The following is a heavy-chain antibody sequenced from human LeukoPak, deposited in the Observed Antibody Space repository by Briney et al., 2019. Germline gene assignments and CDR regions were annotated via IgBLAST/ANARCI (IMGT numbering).Heavy chain of an antibody. D-gene: IGHD6-25*01. CDR2: ISYDGSNK. CDR3: AKACGMSRPYYYYMDV. CDR1: GFTFSSYG. J-gene: IGHJ6*03. Sequence: GGSLRLSCAASGFTFSSYGMHWVRQAPGKGLEWVAVISYDGSNKFYADSVKGRFTISRDNSKNTLYLQMNSLRAEDTAVYYCAKACGMSRPYYYYMDVWGKGTTVTVSS. V-gene: IGHV3-33*05.